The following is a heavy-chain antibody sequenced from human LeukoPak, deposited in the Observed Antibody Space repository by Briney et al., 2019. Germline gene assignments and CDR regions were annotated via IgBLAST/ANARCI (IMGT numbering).Heavy chain of an antibody. J-gene: IGHJ6*03. CDR3: ARGAYSGTFYRYFYHYMDV. Sequence: SETLSLTCTVSGYSISSGYYWGCIRQPPGKGLEWIGYIYYSGSTNYNPSLKSRVTISVDTSKNQFSLRLSSVTAADTAVYYCARGAYSGTFYRYFYHYMDVWGKGTTVTVSS. CDR2: IYYSGST. V-gene: IGHV4-38-2*02. CDR1: GYSISSGYY. D-gene: IGHD1-26*01.